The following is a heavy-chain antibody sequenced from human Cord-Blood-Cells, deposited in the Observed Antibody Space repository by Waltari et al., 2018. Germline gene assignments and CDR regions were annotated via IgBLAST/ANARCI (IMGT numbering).Heavy chain of an antibody. V-gene: IGHV1-69*01. CDR3: ARETYYYDSSGYSTPYYFDY. D-gene: IGHD3-22*01. Sequence: QVQLVQSGAEVKKPGSSVKVSCKASGGTFSSYAISWVRRAPGQGLEWMGGINPIFGTANYAQKFQGRGTITADESTSTAYMELSSLRSEDTAVYYCARETYYYDSSGYSTPYYFDYWGQGTLVTVSS. J-gene: IGHJ4*02. CDR2: INPIFGTA. CDR1: GGTFSSYA.